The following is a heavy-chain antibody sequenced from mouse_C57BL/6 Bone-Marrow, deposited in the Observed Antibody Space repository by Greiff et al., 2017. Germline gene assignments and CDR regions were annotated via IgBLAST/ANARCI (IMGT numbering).Heavy chain of an antibody. CDR2: IYPGGGYT. V-gene: IGHV1-63*01. CDR1: GYTFTNYW. D-gene: IGHD2-3*01. J-gene: IGHJ2*01. Sequence: VKLQESGAELVRPGTSVKMSCKASGYTFTNYWIGWAKQRPGHGLEWIGDIYPGGGYTNYNEKFKGKATLTADKSSSTAYMQFSSLTSEDSAIYYCARGYDGYYVDYWGQGTTLTVSS. CDR3: ARGYDGYYVDY.